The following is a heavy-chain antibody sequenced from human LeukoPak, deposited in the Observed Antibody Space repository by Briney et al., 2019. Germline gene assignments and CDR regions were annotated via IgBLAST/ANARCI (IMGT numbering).Heavy chain of an antibody. CDR1: GFTFSNHA. Sequence: GGSLRLSCAASGFTFSNHAMTWVRQAPGKGLEWVSGISGSGGSTFYADTVKGRFTISRDNSKNTLYLQMNSLRADDTAVYHCAKEEGAAAGHSAIDYWGQGTLVTVSS. CDR2: ISGSGGST. D-gene: IGHD6-13*01. CDR3: AKEEGAAAGHSAIDY. J-gene: IGHJ4*02. V-gene: IGHV3-23*01.